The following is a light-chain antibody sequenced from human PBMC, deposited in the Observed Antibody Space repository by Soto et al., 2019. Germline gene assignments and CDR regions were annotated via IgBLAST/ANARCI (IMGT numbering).Light chain of an antibody. CDR3: QQYGSSPPYT. Sequence: EIVLTQSPGTLSLSPGERATLSCRASQSVSSSYLAWYQQKPGQAPRLLIYGASSRATGIPDRFSGSGSGTEHTSIISRLEPEEFAVYYCQQYGSSPPYTFGQGTKLEIK. CDR2: GAS. J-gene: IGKJ2*01. V-gene: IGKV3-20*01. CDR1: QSVSSSY.